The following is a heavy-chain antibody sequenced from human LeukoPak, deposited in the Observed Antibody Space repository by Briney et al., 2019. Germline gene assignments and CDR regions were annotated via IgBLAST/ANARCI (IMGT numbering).Heavy chain of an antibody. CDR1: GYTFTSYG. J-gene: IGHJ6*03. D-gene: IGHD2-2*03. CDR2: ISAYNGNT. Sequence: ASVKVSCKASGYTFTSYGISWVRQAPGQGLEWMGWISAYNGNTNYAQKLQGRVTMTTDTSTSTAYMELRSLRSDDTAVYYCARDPTGYCSSTSCYGYYYYMDVWGKGTTVTVSS. CDR3: ARDPTGYCSSTSCYGYYYYMDV. V-gene: IGHV1-18*01.